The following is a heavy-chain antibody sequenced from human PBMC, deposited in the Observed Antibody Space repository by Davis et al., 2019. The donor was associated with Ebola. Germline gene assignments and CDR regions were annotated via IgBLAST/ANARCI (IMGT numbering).Heavy chain of an antibody. J-gene: IGHJ4*02. CDR2: IYYSGST. V-gene: IGHV4-59*01. CDR1: GGSISSYY. Sequence: SETLSLTCTVSGGSISSYYWSWIRQPPGKGLEWIGYIYYSGSTKYNPSLKSRVTISVDTSKNQFSLKLSSVTAADTAVYYCARARYYFDYWGQGTLVTVSS. CDR3: ARARYYFDY.